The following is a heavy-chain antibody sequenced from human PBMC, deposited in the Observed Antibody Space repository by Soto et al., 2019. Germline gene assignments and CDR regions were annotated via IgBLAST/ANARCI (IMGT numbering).Heavy chain of an antibody. D-gene: IGHD3-10*01. J-gene: IGHJ4*02. CDR2: ISSSSSYI. CDR3: AGVTGDGSWLDY. CDR1: GFTFSSYS. Sequence: EVQLVESGGGLVKPGGSLRLSCAASGFTFSSYSMNWVRQAPGKGLEWVSAISSSSSYIYYADSVKGRFTISSDNAKNSLSRQMNSLSAEDTAVYYCAGVTGDGSWLDYWGQGTLVTVAS. V-gene: IGHV3-21*01.